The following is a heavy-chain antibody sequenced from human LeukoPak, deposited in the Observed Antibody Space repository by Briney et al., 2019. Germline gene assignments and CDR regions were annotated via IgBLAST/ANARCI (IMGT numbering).Heavy chain of an antibody. D-gene: IGHD3/OR15-3a*01. CDR3: ARDFGTSSGGLGYFDY. Sequence: ASVKVSCKASGGTFSSYAISWVRQAPGQGLEWMGRIIPILGIANYAQKFQGRVTITADKSTSTAYMELSSLRSEDTAVYYCARDFGTSSGGLGYFDYWGQGTLVTVSS. CDR2: IIPILGIA. V-gene: IGHV1-69*04. CDR1: GGTFSSYA. J-gene: IGHJ4*02.